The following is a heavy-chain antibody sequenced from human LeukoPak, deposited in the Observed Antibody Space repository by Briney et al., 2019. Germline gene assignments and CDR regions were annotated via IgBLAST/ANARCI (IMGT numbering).Heavy chain of an antibody. CDR2: INPNSGGT. Sequence: ASVKVSCKASGYTFTAHHIHWVRQAPGQGLEWMGWINPNSGGTNYAPKFQGRVTLTSDASISTAYMDLSRLTSDDTAVYYCARDQFGNNWSFDPWGQGTLLTVSS. D-gene: IGHD5-24*01. V-gene: IGHV1-2*02. CDR1: GYTFTAHH. J-gene: IGHJ5*02. CDR3: ARDQFGNNWSFDP.